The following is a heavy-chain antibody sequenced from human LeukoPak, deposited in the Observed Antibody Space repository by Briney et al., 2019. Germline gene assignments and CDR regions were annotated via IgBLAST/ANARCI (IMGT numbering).Heavy chain of an antibody. J-gene: IGHJ3*02. D-gene: IGHD3-22*01. Sequence: SSETLSLTCTVSSGSISTSNYYWGWVRQPPGKALEWIGNIFYSGSTYYSPSLKSRVTISLDTSRNQFSLKLNSVTAADTAVYYCAKSNGYGLGDIWGKGTMVTVSS. V-gene: IGHV4-39*07. CDR3: AKSNGYGLGDI. CDR1: SGSISTSNYY. CDR2: IFYSGST.